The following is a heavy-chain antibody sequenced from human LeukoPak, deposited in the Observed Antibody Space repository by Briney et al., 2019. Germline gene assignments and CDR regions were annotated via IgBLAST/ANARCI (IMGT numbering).Heavy chain of an antibody. V-gene: IGHV3-23*01. J-gene: IGHJ4*02. CDR2: ISGSGGST. CDR3: AKGLDYYGSGSYYDY. D-gene: IGHD3-10*01. CDR1: GFPISSDA. Sequence: GGSLRLSCIVSGFPISSDAMTWVRQAPGKGLEWVSAISGSGGSTYYADSVKGRFTISRDNSKNTLYLQMNSLRAEDTAVYYCAKGLDYYGSGSYYDYWGQGTLVTVSS.